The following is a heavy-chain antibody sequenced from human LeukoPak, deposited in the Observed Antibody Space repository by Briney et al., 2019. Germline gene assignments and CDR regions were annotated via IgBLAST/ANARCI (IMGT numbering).Heavy chain of an antibody. Sequence: RSSETLSLTCAVYGGSFSGYYWSWIRQPPGKGLEWIREINHSGSTNYNPSLKSRVTISVDTSKNQFSLKLSSVTAADTAVYYCARGLGYDFWSGYLNGMDVWGQGTTVTVSS. CDR1: GGSFSGYY. J-gene: IGHJ6*02. D-gene: IGHD3-3*01. V-gene: IGHV4-34*01. CDR3: ARGLGYDFWSGYLNGMDV. CDR2: INHSGST.